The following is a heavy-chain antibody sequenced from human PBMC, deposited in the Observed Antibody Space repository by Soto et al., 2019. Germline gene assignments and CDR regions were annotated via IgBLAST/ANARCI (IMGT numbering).Heavy chain of an antibody. Sequence: PSETLSLTCAVYGGSFSGYYWSWIRQPPGKGLEWIGEINHSGSTNYNPSLKSRVTISVDTSKNQFSLKLSSVTAADTAVYYCQICFHNFWSGYPQPYYFDYWGQGTLVTVSS. J-gene: IGHJ4*02. CDR2: INHSGST. D-gene: IGHD3-3*01. V-gene: IGHV4-34*01. CDR1: GGSFSGYY. CDR3: QICFHNFWSGYPQPYYFDY.